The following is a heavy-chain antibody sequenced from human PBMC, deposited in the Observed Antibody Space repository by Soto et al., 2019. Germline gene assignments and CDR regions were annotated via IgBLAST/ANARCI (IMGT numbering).Heavy chain of an antibody. CDR2: ITPFNGNT. CDR3: ASSAYYYDSCIAYYFDS. J-gene: IGHJ4*02. V-gene: IGHV1-45*02. CDR1: GYTFTYRY. D-gene: IGHD3-22*01. Sequence: QMQLVQSGAEVKKTGSSVKVSCKASGYTFTYRYLHWVRQAPGQALEWMGWITPFNGNTNYTHKFQDRVTITRDRSMSTAYLELRSLRSEDTAMNYCASSAYYYDSCIAYYFDSWGQGTLVTVSS.